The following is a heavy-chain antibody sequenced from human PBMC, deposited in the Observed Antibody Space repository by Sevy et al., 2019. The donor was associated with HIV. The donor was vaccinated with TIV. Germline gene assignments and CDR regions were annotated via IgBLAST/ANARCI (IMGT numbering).Heavy chain of an antibody. CDR3: ARDSVDGSKGNFNGMDV. D-gene: IGHD2-2*01. Sequence: GGSLRLSCAASGFTFSRYSMNWVRQAPGKGLEWVSYIRSSASTTYYADSVKGRFTISRDNAKSSLYLQMNSLRDENTAVYYCARDSVDGSKGNFNGMDVWAQGTTATDS. J-gene: IGHJ6*02. CDR2: IRSSASTT. V-gene: IGHV3-48*02. CDR1: GFTFSRYS.